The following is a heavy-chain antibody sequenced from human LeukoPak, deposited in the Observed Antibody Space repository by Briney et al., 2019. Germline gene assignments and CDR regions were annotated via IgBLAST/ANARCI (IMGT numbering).Heavy chain of an antibody. CDR2: INHSGST. V-gene: IGHV4-34*01. CDR1: GGSFSGYY. D-gene: IGHD5-18*01. Sequence: SETLSLTCAVYGGSFSGYYWSWIRQPPGKGLEWIGEINHSGSTNCNPSLKSRVTISVDTSKNQFSLKLSSVTAADTAVYYCARGVDTAMVDPPFDYWGQGTLVTVSS. J-gene: IGHJ4*02. CDR3: ARGVDTAMVDPPFDY.